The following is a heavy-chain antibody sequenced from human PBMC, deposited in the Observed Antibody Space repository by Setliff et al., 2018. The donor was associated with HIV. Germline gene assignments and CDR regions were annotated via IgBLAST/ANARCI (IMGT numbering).Heavy chain of an antibody. CDR3: ARHKTHAYDGNSVYFDF. CDR2: IYHTGDT. D-gene: IGHD2-8*01. CDR1: GYSISNTGHY. J-gene: IGHJ4*02. V-gene: IGHV4-38-2*01. Sequence: PSETLSLTFVVSGYSISNTGHYRGWIRQPPGKGLEWIGSIYHTGDTYDNPSLKNRVTISRDTCKDRFSLNLRSVTAADTAIYYCARHKTHAYDGNSVYFDFWGQGILVTVS.